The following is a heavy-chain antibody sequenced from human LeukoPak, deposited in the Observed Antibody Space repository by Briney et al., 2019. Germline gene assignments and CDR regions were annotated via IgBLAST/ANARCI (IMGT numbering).Heavy chain of an antibody. J-gene: IGHJ5*02. Sequence: SQTLSLTCTVSGGSISSGDYYWSWICQPPGKGLEWIGYIYYSGSTYYNPSLKSRVTISVDTSKNQFSLKLSSVTAADTAVYYCARGLDCSSTSCYTGVWFDPWGQGTLVTVSS. CDR2: IYYSGST. D-gene: IGHD2-2*02. CDR1: GGSISSGDYY. CDR3: ARGLDCSSTSCYTGVWFDP. V-gene: IGHV4-30-4*08.